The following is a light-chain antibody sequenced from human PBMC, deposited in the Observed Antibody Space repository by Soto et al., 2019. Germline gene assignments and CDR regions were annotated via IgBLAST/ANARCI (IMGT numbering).Light chain of an antibody. CDR1: QSISSY. CDR3: QQYNSYWT. J-gene: IGKJ1*01. Sequence: DIQMTQSPSSLSASVGDRVTITCRASQSISSYLHWYQQKPGKAPNLLIYSTSHLQSGVPLRFSGSGSGTEFTLTISSLQPDDFATYYCQQYNSYWTFGQGTKVDIK. V-gene: IGKV1-39*01. CDR2: STS.